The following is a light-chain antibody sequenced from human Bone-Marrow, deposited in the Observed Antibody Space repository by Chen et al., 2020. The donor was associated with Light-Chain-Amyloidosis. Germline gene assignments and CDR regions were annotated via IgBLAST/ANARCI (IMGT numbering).Light chain of an antibody. V-gene: IGLV2-23*02. CDR3: CAYRGGSFPYV. CDR1: SSDVGGYDI. CDR2: EVT. Sequence: QSALTQPASVTGSPRQTITISSTGTSSDVGGYDIVSWYRQHPGKAPKLLIFEVTKRPSGVSNRFSGSKSGNTASLTISGLRTEDAADYYCCAYRGGSFPYVFGPGTKVTVL. J-gene: IGLJ1*01.